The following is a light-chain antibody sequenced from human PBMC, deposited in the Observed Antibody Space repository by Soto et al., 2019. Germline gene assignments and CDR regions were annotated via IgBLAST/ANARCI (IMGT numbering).Light chain of an antibody. CDR2: GTS. J-gene: IGKJ1*01. V-gene: IGKV3-20*01. CDR1: PSLKHNY. CDR3: QQYGVSPWT. Sequence: EIVLTQSPDTLSLSPGERATLSCRASPSLKHNYLACFQQKHGQAPRLLIYGTSTRATGIPDRFTGRGSRTDFTLTSSRLAPEYFALYFCQQYGVSPWTFGQGTKVEI.